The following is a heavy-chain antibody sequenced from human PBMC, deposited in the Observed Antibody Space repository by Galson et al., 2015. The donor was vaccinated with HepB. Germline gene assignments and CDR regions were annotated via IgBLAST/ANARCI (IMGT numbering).Heavy chain of an antibody. CDR3: ARDSSRWNYLVY. J-gene: IGHJ4*02. V-gene: IGHV1-46*01. CDR2: INPTGGST. D-gene: IGHD4-23*01. CDR1: GYTFTSYY. Sequence: SVKVSCKASGYTFTSYYMQWVRQAPGQGPEWMGIINPTGGSTSYAQKFQGRVTMTRDTSTSTVYMELSSLRSEDTAVYYCARDSSRWNYLVYWGQGTLVTVSS.